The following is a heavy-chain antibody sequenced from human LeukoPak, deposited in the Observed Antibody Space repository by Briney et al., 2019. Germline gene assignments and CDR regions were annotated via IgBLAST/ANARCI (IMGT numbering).Heavy chain of an antibody. CDR3: AREEYYGSGSYYRASDY. J-gene: IGHJ4*02. CDR1: GYTFTSYG. D-gene: IGHD3-10*01. CDR2: ISAYNGNT. Sequence: ASVKVSRKASGYTFTSYGISWVRRAPGQGLEWMGWISAYNGNTNYAQKLQGRVTMTTDTSTSTAYMELRSLRSDDTAVYYSAREEYYGSGSYYRASDYWGQGTLVTVSP. V-gene: IGHV1-18*01.